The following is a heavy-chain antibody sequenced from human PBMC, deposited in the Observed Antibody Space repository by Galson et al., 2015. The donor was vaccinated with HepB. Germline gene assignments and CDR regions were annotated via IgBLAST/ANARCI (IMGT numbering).Heavy chain of an antibody. CDR2: IKNKAHGETR. CDR3: ATGEDDHSN. V-gene: IGHV3-15*01. D-gene: IGHD4-11*01. CDR1: GFLFNNAW. J-gene: IGHJ4*02. Sequence: SLRLSCAASGFLFNNAWMNWVRQAPGKGLEWVGRIKNKAHGETRDYAAPIKGRFTVSRDDSKNTLYLQMNSLTIEDTAVYYCATGEDDHSNWGQGTLVTVSS.